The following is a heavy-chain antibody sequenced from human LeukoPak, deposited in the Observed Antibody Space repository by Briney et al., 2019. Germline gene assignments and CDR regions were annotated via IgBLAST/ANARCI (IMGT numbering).Heavy chain of an antibody. V-gene: IGHV3-30*04. CDR3: ARGSFSDIGHCIGGSCYLDY. CDR2: ISYDGSNK. D-gene: IGHD2-15*01. CDR1: GFTFSSYA. Sequence: PGGSLRLSCAASGFTFSSYAMHWVRQAPGKGLEWVAVISYDGSNKYYADSVKGRFTISRDNSKNTLYLQMNSLRAEDTAVYYCARGSFSDIGHCIGGSCYLDYWGQGTLVTVSS. J-gene: IGHJ4*02.